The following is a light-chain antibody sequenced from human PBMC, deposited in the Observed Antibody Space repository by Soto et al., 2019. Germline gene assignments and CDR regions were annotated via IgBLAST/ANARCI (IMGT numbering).Light chain of an antibody. J-gene: IGLJ3*02. Sequence: SYELTQPPSVSMSPGQTARITCSGDALPQKYVYWYQQKSGQAPVLVIYEDSKRPYGIPERFSGSSSGTMATLSISGAQVEDEADYYCYSKDRRGNIMVFGGGTKVTVL. CDR3: YSKDRRGNIMV. V-gene: IGLV3-10*01. CDR1: ALPQKY. CDR2: EDS.